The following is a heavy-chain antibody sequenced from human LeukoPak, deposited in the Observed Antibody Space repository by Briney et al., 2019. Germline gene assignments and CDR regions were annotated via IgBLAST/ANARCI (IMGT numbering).Heavy chain of an antibody. CDR2: ISSSSSTK. Sequence: GGSLRLSCAASGFTFSSYSMNWVRQAPGKGLEWVSYISSSSSTKYYADSVKGRFTISRDNSKNTLYLQMNSLRAEDTAVYYCAKDSSPSYIAAAGTCDYWGQGTLVTVSS. V-gene: IGHV3-48*01. D-gene: IGHD6-13*01. J-gene: IGHJ4*02. CDR1: GFTFSSYS. CDR3: AKDSSPSYIAAAGTCDY.